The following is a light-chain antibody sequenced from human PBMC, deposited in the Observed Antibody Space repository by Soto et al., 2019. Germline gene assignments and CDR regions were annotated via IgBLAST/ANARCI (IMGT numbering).Light chain of an antibody. Sequence: EIVMTQSPATLSVSPGERATLSCRASQSVSNNLAWYQQKRGQAPRLLIYGASTRATGIPARFSGSGSGTEFTLIISSLQSEDFAVYYCQQYNKWPLITFGQGTRLDIK. CDR2: GAS. CDR1: QSVSNN. CDR3: QQYNKWPLIT. V-gene: IGKV3-15*01. J-gene: IGKJ5*01.